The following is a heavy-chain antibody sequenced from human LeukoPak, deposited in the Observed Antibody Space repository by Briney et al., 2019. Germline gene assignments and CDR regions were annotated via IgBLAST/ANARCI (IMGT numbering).Heavy chain of an antibody. CDR2: IYSTGST. CDR1: GGSINFYY. V-gene: IGHV4-4*07. J-gene: IGHJ4*02. D-gene: IGHD6-13*01. Sequence: PSETLSLTCTGSGGSINFYYWNWIRQPAGKGLEWIGRIYSTGSTNYSPSLKSRVTMSVDKSKNQFSLNLSAVTAADTAVYYCARGIADPYSFDSWGQGILVTVSS. CDR3: ARGIADPYSFDS.